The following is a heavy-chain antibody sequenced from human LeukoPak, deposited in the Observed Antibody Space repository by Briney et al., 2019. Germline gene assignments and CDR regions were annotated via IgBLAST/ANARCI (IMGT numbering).Heavy chain of an antibody. J-gene: IGHJ4*02. CDR1: GGSISTYY. V-gene: IGHV4-59*01. CDR3: ARTPATTWTNHFDY. Sequence: SETLSLTCTVSGGSISTYYWNWIRQSPGKGLEWIGYMYYSGSTNYNPSLKSRVTISVDTSKNESSLKLSSGTAADTAVYYCARTPATTWTNHFDYWGQGTLVTVSS. D-gene: IGHD4-17*01. CDR2: MYYSGST.